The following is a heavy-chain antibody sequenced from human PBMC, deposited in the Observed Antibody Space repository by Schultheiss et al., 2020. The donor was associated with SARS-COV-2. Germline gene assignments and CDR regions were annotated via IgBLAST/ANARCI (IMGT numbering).Heavy chain of an antibody. J-gene: IGHJ4*02. CDR1: GFTFSSYA. CDR3: ASDTLLLRGSGSYGGTDY. D-gene: IGHD3-10*01. Sequence: GGSLRLSCAASGFTFSSYAMSWVRQAPGKGLEWVSAISGSGSSTYYADSVKGRFTISRDNSKNTLYLQMNSLRAEDTAVYYCASDTLLLRGSGSYGGTDYWGQGTLVTVSS. V-gene: IGHV3-23*01. CDR2: ISGSGSST.